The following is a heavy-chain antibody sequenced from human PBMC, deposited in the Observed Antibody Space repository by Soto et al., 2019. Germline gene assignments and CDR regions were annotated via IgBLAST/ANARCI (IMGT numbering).Heavy chain of an antibody. V-gene: IGHV3-48*01. D-gene: IGHD3-9*01. J-gene: IGHJ4*02. Sequence: EVQVVESGGGLVQPGGSLRLSCAASGFTFSTYSMNWVRQAPGKGLEWVSYISSTGNTIYYPDSVKGRFTISRDTAKKSLYLQMNSLRAEDTAVYYCARSGCFDYWGQGTLVTVSS. CDR2: ISSTGNTI. CDR3: ARSGCFDY. CDR1: GFTFSTYS.